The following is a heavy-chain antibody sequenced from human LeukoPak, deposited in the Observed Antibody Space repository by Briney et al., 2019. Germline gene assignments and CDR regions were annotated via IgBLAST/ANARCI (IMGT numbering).Heavy chain of an antibody. V-gene: IGHV4-61*01. J-gene: IGHJ5*02. CDR1: GVSVSSGSYY. D-gene: IGHD2-2*01. Sequence: SETLSLTCTVSGVSVSSGSYYWSWIRQPPGKGLEWIGYIYYSGSTNYNPSLKSRVTISVDTSKNQFSLQLSSVTAAATAVYYCARGVPAAIWALMNWFDPWGQGTLVTVSS. CDR3: ARGVPAAIWALMNWFDP. CDR2: IYYSGST.